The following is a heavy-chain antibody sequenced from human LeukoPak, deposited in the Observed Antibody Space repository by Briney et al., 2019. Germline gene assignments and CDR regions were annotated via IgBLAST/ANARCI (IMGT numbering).Heavy chain of an antibody. CDR1: GGSISSYY. CDR2: INHSGST. Sequence: PSETLSLTCTVSGGSISSYYWSWIRQPPGKGLEWIGEINHSGSTNYNPSLKSRVTISVDTSKNQFSLKLSSVTAADTAVYYCARGRIAAAGTGLGYYFDYWGQGTLVTVSS. V-gene: IGHV4-34*01. J-gene: IGHJ4*02. D-gene: IGHD6-13*01. CDR3: ARGRIAAAGTGLGYYFDY.